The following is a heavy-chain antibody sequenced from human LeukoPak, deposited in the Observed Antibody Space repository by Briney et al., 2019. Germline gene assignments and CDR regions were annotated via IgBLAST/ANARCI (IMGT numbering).Heavy chain of an antibody. CDR2: INPNSGGT. V-gene: IGHV1-2*02. J-gene: IGHJ2*01. Sequence: ASVKVSCKASGYTFTGYYMHWVRQAPGQGLEWMGWINPNSGGTNYAQKFQGRVTMTRDTSISTAYMELSRLRSDDTAVYYCACHLATLNRYFDLWGRGTLVAVSS. CDR3: ACHLATLNRYFDL. CDR1: GYTFTGYY.